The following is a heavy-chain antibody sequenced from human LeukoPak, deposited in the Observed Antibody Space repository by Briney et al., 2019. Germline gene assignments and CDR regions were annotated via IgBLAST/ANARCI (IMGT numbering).Heavy chain of an antibody. Sequence: ASVKVSCKASGYTFTGYYMHWVRQATGQGLEWMGWMNPNSGNTGYAQKFQGRVTITRNTSISTAYMELSSLRSEDTAVYYCARVAAAGTLYRKDFDYWGQGTLVTVSS. CDR1: GYTFTGYY. CDR2: MNPNSGNT. CDR3: ARVAAAGTLYRKDFDY. D-gene: IGHD6-13*01. J-gene: IGHJ4*02. V-gene: IGHV1-8*03.